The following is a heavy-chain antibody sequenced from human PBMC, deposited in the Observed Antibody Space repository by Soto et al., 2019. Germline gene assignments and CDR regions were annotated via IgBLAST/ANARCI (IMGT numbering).Heavy chain of an antibody. J-gene: IGHJ5*02. V-gene: IGHV4-34*01. CDR2: INHSGST. D-gene: IGHD6-19*01. Sequence: SETLSLTCAVYGGSFSGYYWSWIRQPPGKGLEWIGEINHSGSTNYNPSLKSRVTISVDTSKNQFSLKLSSVTAADTAVYYCAREYSSGWHSREPKSWGQGTLVTVSS. CDR1: GGSFSGYY. CDR3: AREYSSGWHSREPKS.